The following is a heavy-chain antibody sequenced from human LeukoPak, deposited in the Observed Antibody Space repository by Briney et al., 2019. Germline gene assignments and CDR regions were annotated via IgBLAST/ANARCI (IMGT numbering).Heavy chain of an antibody. CDR2: INHSGST. D-gene: IGHD3-22*01. Sequence: SETLSLTYAVYGGSFSGYYWSWIRQPPGKGLDWIGEINHSGSTNYNPSLKSRVTISVDTSKNQFSLKLSSVTAADTAVYYCARERKYYYDSSGYHVIAFDIWGQGTMVTVSS. CDR1: GGSFSGYY. CDR3: ARERKYYYDSSGYHVIAFDI. J-gene: IGHJ3*02. V-gene: IGHV4-34*01.